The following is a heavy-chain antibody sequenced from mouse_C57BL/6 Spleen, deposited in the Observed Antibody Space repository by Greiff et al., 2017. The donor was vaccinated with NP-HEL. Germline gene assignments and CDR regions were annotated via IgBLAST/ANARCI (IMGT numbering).Heavy chain of an antibody. CDR2: IDPSDSYT. V-gene: IGHV1-59*01. J-gene: IGHJ3*01. CDR3: ARKGGSG. D-gene: IGHD3-2*02. CDR1: GYTFTSYW. Sequence: VQLQQPGAELVRPGTSVKLSCKASGYTFTSYWMHWVKQRPGQGLEWIGVIDPSDSYTNYNQKFKGKATLTVDTSSSTAYMQLSSLTSEDAAVYYCARKGGSGWGQGTLVTVSA.